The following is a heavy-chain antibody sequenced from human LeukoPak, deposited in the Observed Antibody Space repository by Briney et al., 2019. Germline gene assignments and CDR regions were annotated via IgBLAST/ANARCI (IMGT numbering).Heavy chain of an antibody. D-gene: IGHD4-17*01. Sequence: SETLSLTCTVSGGSISSFHWSWIRQPAGKGLDWIGRIYNRGSTNYNPSLKSRVTISVDTSKNQFSLKLSSVTAADTAVYYCARDDGDYLYWGQGTLVTVSS. J-gene: IGHJ4*02. CDR2: IYNRGST. V-gene: IGHV4-4*07. CDR1: GGSISSFH. CDR3: ARDDGDYLY.